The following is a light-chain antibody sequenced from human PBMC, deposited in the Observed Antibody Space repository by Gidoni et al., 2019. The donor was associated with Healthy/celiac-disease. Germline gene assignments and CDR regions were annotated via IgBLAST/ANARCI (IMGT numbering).Light chain of an antibody. J-gene: IGKJ2*01. CDR2: KAS. CDR3: QQYNSYSPGYT. CDR1: QSISSW. V-gene: IGKV1-5*03. Sequence: DIQMTPSPSTLSASVGDRVTITCRASQSISSWLAWYQQKPGKAPKLLIYKASSLESGVPSRFSGSGSGTEFTLTISSLQPDDFATYYCQQYNSYSPGYTFGQGTKLEIK.